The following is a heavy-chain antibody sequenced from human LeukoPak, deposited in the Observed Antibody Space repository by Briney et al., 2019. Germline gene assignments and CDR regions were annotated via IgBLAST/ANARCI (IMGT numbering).Heavy chain of an antibody. Sequence: ASVKVSCKASGYTFTSYGISWVRQARGQGLEGMGWISAYNGNTNYAQKLQGRVTMTTDTSTSTAYMELRSLRSDDTAVYYCARDRVPSLTFDAFDIWGQGTMVTVSS. V-gene: IGHV1-18*01. CDR2: ISAYNGNT. CDR3: ARDRVPSLTFDAFDI. J-gene: IGHJ3*02. CDR1: GYTFTSYG. D-gene: IGHD2-2*01.